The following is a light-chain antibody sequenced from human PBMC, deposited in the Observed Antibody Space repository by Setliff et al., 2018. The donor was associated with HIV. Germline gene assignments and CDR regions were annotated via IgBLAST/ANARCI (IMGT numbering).Light chain of an antibody. J-gene: IGLJ1*01. Sequence: QSALTQPPSVSGAPGQRVTISCTGSSSNIGGGYYVHWYQQLPGTAPKLLIYGNSNRPSGVPDRFSGSKSGTSASLAITGLQAEDEADYSCCSYAGSYTRYVFGTGTKVTVL. CDR2: GNS. V-gene: IGLV1-40*01. CDR1: SSNIGGGYY. CDR3: CSYAGSYTRYV.